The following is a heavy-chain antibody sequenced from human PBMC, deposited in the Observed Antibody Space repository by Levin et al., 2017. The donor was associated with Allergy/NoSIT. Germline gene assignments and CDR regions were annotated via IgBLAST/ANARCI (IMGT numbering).Heavy chain of an antibody. Sequence: SQTLSLTCTVSGGSISSSSYYWGWIRQPPGKGLEWIGSISYSGSTYYNASLKSRVTISVDTSKNQISLKLSSVTAADTAVYYCARDVRKGGVIITPYFDYWGQGTLVTVSS. J-gene: IGHJ4*02. CDR3: ARDVRKGGVIITPYFDY. D-gene: IGHD3-3*01. CDR2: ISYSGST. CDR1: GGSISSSSYY. V-gene: IGHV4-39*07.